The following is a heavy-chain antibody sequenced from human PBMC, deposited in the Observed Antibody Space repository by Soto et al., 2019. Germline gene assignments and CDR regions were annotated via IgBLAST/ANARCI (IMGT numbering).Heavy chain of an antibody. Sequence: QVQLVQSGAEVKKPGASVKVSCKASGYTFTSYGISWVRQAPGQGLEWMGWISAYNGNTNYAQKLQGRVTMTTDTSPSPAYRELRRVRAEDTALYYGAGDLGRGYGGGRYFDYWGQGTLVTVSS. D-gene: IGHD5-18*01. J-gene: IGHJ4*02. CDR2: ISAYNGNT. CDR3: AGDLGRGYGGGRYFDY. CDR1: GYTFTSYG. V-gene: IGHV1-18*01.